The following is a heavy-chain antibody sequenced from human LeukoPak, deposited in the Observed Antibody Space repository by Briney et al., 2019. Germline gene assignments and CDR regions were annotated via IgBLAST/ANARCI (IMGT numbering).Heavy chain of an antibody. J-gene: IGHJ4*02. CDR2: IRYDGSNK. V-gene: IGHV3-30*02. Sequence: GGSLRLSCAVSGFTFSSYGMHWVRQAPGKGLEWVAFIRYDGSNKDYADSVKGRFTISRDNSKNSLYLQMDSLRAEDTAVYYCARVEILSVLRYFDWPSYYFDYWGQGTLVTVSS. CDR1: GFTFSSYG. CDR3: ARVEILSVLRYFDWPSYYFDY. D-gene: IGHD3-9*01.